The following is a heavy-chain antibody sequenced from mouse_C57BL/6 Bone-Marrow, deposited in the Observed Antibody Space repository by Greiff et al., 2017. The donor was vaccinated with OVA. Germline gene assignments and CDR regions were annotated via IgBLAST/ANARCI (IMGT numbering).Heavy chain of an antibody. J-gene: IGHJ3*01. CDR3: ASLRLRSAY. V-gene: IGHV1-7*01. CDR1: GYNFTSYW. D-gene: IGHD3-2*02. Sequence: QVQLQQSGAELAKPGASVKLSCKASGYNFTSYWMHWVKQRPGQGLEWIGYINPSSGYTKYNQKFKDKATLTADKSSSTAYMQLSSLTYADSSVYYCASLRLRSAYWGQGTLVTVSA. CDR2: INPSSGYT.